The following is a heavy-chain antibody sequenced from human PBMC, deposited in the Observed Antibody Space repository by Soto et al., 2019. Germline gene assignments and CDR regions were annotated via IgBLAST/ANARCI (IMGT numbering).Heavy chain of an antibody. CDR1: GGSISSGDYY. CDR3: ARADNGYYYDSRGYFDY. CDR2: IYYSGST. D-gene: IGHD3-22*01. Sequence: LSLTCTVSGGSISSGDYYWSWIRQPPGKGLEWIGYIYYSGSTYYNPSLKSRVTISVDTSKNQFSLKLSSVTAADTAVYYCARADNGYYYDSRGYFDYWGQGTLVTVSS. J-gene: IGHJ4*02. V-gene: IGHV4-30-4*01.